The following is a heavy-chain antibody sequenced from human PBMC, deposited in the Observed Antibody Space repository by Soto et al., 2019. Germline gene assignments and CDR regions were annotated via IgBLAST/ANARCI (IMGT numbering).Heavy chain of an antibody. CDR2: IYYSGST. J-gene: IGHJ5*02. V-gene: IGHV4-39*01. CDR3: ARQVAAAGSGWFDP. Sequence: SETLSLTCTVSGGSISSSSYYWGWIRQPPGKGLEWIGSIYYSGSTYYNPSLKSRVTISVDTSKNQFSLKLSSVTAADTAVYYCARQVAAAGSGWFDPWGQGTLVTVS. CDR1: GGSISSSSYY. D-gene: IGHD6-13*01.